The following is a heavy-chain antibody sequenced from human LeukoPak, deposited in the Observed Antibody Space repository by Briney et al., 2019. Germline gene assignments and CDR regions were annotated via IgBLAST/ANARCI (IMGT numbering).Heavy chain of an antibody. Sequence: GGSLRLSCAASGFIFSDYYMAWIRQAPGKGLEWVSYISSGSDFITYADSVKGRFTISRDNAKNSLYLHMNSLGADDMAVYYCARETRTRSKSYEFGGQGTLVTVSS. V-gene: IGHV3-11*05. CDR3: ARETRTRSKSYEF. D-gene: IGHD5-12*01. CDR2: ISSGSDFI. J-gene: IGHJ4*02. CDR1: GFIFSDYY.